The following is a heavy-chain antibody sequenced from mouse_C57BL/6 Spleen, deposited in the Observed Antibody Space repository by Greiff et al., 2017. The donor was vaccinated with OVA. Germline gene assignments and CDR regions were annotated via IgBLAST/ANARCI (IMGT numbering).Heavy chain of an antibody. CDR3: ARGGVLLRLGFAY. D-gene: IGHD1-1*01. CDR2: INPNNGGT. CDR1: GYTFTDYY. V-gene: IGHV1-26*01. Sequence: EVQLQQSGPELVKPGASVKISCKASGYTFTDYYMNWVKQSHGKSLEWIGDINPNNGGTSYNQKFKGKATLTVDKSSSTAYMELRSLTSEDSAVYYCARGGVLLRLGFAYWGQGTLVTVSA. J-gene: IGHJ3*01.